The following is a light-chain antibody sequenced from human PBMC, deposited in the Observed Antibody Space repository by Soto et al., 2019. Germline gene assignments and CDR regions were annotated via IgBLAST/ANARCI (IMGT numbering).Light chain of an antibody. Sequence: DIQMSQSPSSVSASVADRVTITCRASQSIRRSVNWYQQKPGKAPKLLIYAASSLQSGVPSRFSGSGYGTDFTLTSTSLQSEDFAIYYCQQSYSSPRTFGQGTKV. J-gene: IGKJ1*01. CDR3: QQSYSSPRT. CDR2: AAS. V-gene: IGKV1-39*01. CDR1: QSIRRS.